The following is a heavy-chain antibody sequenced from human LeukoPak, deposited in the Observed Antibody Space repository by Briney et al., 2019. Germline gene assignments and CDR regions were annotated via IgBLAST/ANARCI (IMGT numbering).Heavy chain of an antibody. V-gene: IGHV3-7*01. CDR2: IKQDGSEK. J-gene: IGHJ4*02. CDR1: GFTFNNFG. CDR3: ARRYFDY. D-gene: IGHD3-9*01. Sequence: PGRSLRLSCAASGFTFNNFGVHWVRQAPGKGLEWVANIKQDGSEKHYVDSVKGRFTISRDNAENSLYLQMNSLRAEDTAVYYCARRYFDYWGQGTLVTVSS.